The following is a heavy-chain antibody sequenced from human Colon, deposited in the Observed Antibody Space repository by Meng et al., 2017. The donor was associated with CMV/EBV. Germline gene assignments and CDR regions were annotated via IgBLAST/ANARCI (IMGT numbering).Heavy chain of an antibody. CDR2: IYYRGTT. V-gene: IGHV4-59*01. CDR1: GGSITSYY. CDR3: ARDNYVSSDFHYFDY. Sequence: SETLSLTCTVAGGSITSYYWSWFRQPPGRGLEWIGYIYYRGTTSYNPSLKSRVTISVDTSKNQFSRNLRSVTAADTAVYSCARDNYVSSDFHYFDYWGQGTLVTVSS. D-gene: IGHD3-22*01. J-gene: IGHJ4*02.